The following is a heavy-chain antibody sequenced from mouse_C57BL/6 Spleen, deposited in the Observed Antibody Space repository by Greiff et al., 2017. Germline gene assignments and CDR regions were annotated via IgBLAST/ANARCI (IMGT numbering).Heavy chain of an antibody. CDR1: GYTFTSYW. J-gene: IGHJ2*01. V-gene: IGHV1-64*01. CDR3: AREGNYYGSSYVDD. D-gene: IGHD1-1*01. Sequence: VQLQQPGAELVKPGASVKLSCKASGYTFTSYWMHWVKQRPGQGLEWIGMIHPNSGSTNYNEKFKSKATLTVDKSSSTAYMQLSSLTSEDSAVYYCAREGNYYGSSYVDDWGQGTTLTVSS. CDR2: IHPNSGST.